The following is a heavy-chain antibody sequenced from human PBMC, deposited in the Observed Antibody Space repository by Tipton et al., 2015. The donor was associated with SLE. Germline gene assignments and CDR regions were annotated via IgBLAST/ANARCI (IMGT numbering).Heavy chain of an antibody. CDR3: ARGTAMVFDY. CDR2: ISWNSGNI. J-gene: IGHJ4*02. V-gene: IGHV3-9*01. Sequence: SLRLSCAASGFTFDGYAMHWVRQAPGKGLEWVSGISWNSGNIGYADSVKGRFTISRDNAKNSLYLQMNSLRAEDTAVYFCARGTAMVFDYWGQGTLVTVSS. D-gene: IGHD5-18*01. CDR1: GFTFDGYA.